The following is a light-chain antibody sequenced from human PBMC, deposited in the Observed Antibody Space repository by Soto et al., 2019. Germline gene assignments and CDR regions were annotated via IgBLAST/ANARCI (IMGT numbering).Light chain of an antibody. CDR1: RTVSIN. V-gene: IGKV3-15*01. CDR2: GAS. Sequence: EIVVTQSPPTLSVLASEIPTLSCRASRTVSINLAWYQQKPGQAPRLLVYGASTRATGVPARFTGSGSGTEFTLTISRLQPEDFALYYCQQYNNWPPITFGQGTRLEIK. J-gene: IGKJ5*01. CDR3: QQYNNWPPIT.